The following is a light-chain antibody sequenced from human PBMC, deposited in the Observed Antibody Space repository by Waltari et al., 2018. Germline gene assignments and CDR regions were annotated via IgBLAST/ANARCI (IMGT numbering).Light chain of an antibody. J-gene: IGLJ2*01. Sequence: QSALTQPASVSGSPGQSITISCTGTSSDVGSHHLVSWYQHHPGKAPKLMIYEDTKRPSGVSNCFSSSKAGNTASLTISGLQAEDEADYYCCSYAGSTASILLGGGTKLTVL. CDR3: CSYAGSTASIL. CDR1: SSDVGSHHL. V-gene: IGLV2-23*01. CDR2: EDT.